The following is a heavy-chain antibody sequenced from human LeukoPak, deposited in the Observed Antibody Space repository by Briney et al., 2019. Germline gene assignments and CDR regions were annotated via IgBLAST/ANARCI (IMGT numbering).Heavy chain of an antibody. CDR3: ARGNIVVVPAAKWFDP. Sequence: GGSLRLSCTASGFSFSSYSMNWVRQAPGKGLEWVSYISSSSSMIHYADSVKGRFTISRDNAKNSLYLQMNSLRAEDTAVYYCARGNIVVVPAAKWFDPWGQGTLVTVSS. J-gene: IGHJ5*02. V-gene: IGHV3-48*01. CDR2: ISSSSSMI. D-gene: IGHD2-2*01. CDR1: GFSFSSYS.